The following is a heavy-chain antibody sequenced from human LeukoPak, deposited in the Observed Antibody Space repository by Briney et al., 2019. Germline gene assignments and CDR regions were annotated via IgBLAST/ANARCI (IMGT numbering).Heavy chain of an antibody. CDR1: GYTFTGYY. J-gene: IGHJ4*02. CDR2: INPNSGAT. D-gene: IGHD3-10*01. V-gene: IGHV1-2*02. CDR3: ARITMYGSGCYSFGY. Sequence: ASVKFSCKASGYTFTGYYMHWVRQAPGQGPEYMGWINPNSGATNYAQKFQGRVTMTRDTSISTAYMELSRLTSDDTAVYYCARITMYGSGCYSFGYWGQGSLVTVSS.